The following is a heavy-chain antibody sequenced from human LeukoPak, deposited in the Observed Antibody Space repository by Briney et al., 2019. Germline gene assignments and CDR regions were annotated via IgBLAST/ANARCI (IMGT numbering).Heavy chain of an antibody. V-gene: IGHV4-59*01. D-gene: IGHD2-2*01. Sequence: SETLSLTCTVSGGSISSYYWSWIRQPPGEGLEWIGYIYYSGSTNYNPSLKSRVTISVDTSKNQFSLKLSSVTAADTAVYYCAGSSWDFDYWGQGTLVTVSS. CDR1: GGSISSYY. CDR3: AGSSWDFDY. J-gene: IGHJ4*02. CDR2: IYYSGST.